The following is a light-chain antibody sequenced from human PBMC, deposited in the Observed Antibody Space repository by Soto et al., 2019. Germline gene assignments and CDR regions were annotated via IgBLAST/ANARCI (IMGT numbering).Light chain of an antibody. CDR2: AAP. V-gene: IGKV3-20*01. CDR1: QSISSSY. Sequence: EIVLTQSPGTLSLSPGERATLSCRASQSISSSYLAWYQQKPGQAPRLLIYAAPSRATGIPDRFSGSGSGTDFTLTISRLEPEDFAVYYCQQYGSSSYTFGQGTQLEIK. J-gene: IGKJ2*01. CDR3: QQYGSSSYT.